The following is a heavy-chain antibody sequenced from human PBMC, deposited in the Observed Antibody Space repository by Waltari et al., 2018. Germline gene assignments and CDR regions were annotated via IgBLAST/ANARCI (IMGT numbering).Heavy chain of an antibody. D-gene: IGHD3-10*01. CDR2: ISGSGGST. CDR1: GFTFSSYA. V-gene: IGHV3-23*01. CDR3: AKDLYYGSGSMGGMDV. J-gene: IGHJ6*02. Sequence: EVQLLESGGGLVQPGGSLRLSCAASGFTFSSYAMSWVRQAPGKGLEWVSAISGSGGSTYYADSVKGRFTIARDNSKNTLYLQMNSLRAEDTAVYYCAKDLYYGSGSMGGMDVWGQGTTVTVSS.